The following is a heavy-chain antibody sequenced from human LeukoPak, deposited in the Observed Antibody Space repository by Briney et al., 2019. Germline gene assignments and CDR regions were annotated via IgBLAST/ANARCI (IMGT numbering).Heavy chain of an antibody. CDR3: ARGGYGVHFDY. D-gene: IGHD4-17*01. V-gene: IGHV3-53*01. Sequence: GGSLRLSCEVSEFALERYTWSWVRQAPGKGLEWVSVIYSGGSTYYADSVKGRFTISRDNSKNTLYLQMNSLRAEDTAVYYCARGGYGVHFDYWGQGTLVTGSS. CDR2: IYSGGST. CDR1: EFALERYT. J-gene: IGHJ4*02.